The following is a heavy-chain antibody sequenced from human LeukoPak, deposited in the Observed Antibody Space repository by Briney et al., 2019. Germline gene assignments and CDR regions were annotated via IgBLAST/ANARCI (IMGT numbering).Heavy chain of an antibody. CDR3: ACSSSWYGNWFDP. V-gene: IGHV3-30-3*01. CDR2: ISYDGSNK. D-gene: IGHD6-13*01. Sequence: GGSLRLSCAASGFTFGSYAMHWVRQAPGKGLEWVAVISYDGSNKYYADSVKGRFTISRDNSKNTLYLQMNSLRAEDTAVYYCACSSSWYGNWFDPWGQGTLVTVSS. CDR1: GFTFGSYA. J-gene: IGHJ5*02.